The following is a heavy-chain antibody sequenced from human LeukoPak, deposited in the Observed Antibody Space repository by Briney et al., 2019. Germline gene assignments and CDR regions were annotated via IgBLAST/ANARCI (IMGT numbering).Heavy chain of an antibody. CDR1: GFTFSSYA. CDR3: AKDTLDSIGRYGKFDS. V-gene: IGHV3-23*01. D-gene: IGHD6-19*01. J-gene: IGHJ5*01. Sequence: GWTLRLSCAASGFTFSSYAMVGVRKARGKGLECGRDISGSGGGTYYADSVKGRFTISRDNSKTTLSLHMNSLRAGDTAVYSCAKDTLDSIGRYGKFDSWGQGNLVTVSS. CDR2: ISGSGGGT.